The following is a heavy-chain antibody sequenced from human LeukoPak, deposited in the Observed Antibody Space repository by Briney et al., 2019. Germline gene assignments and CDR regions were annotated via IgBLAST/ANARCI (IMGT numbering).Heavy chain of an antibody. J-gene: IGHJ4*02. D-gene: IGHD5-18*01. Sequence: ASVKVSCKASGYTFTGYYMHWVRQAPGQGLEWMGWINPNSGGTNYAQKFQGRVTMTRDTSISTAYMELSRLRSDDTAVYYCARDEGYSYGYFHWGQGTLVTVSS. CDR1: GYTFTGYY. CDR2: INPNSGGT. CDR3: ARDEGYSYGYFH. V-gene: IGHV1-2*02.